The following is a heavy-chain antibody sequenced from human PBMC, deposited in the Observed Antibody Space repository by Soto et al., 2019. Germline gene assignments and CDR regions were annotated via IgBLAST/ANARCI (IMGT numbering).Heavy chain of an antibody. J-gene: IGHJ4*02. Sequence: EVQLVESGGGLVQPGGSLRLSCTASGFTFSTYSMNWVRQAPGKGLEWVSYISSSSSVIYSADSVKGRFTISRDNAKNSLYLQMNSLRDEDTAVYYCARNWLSSSWFAFFDYWGQGTLVTVSS. CDR3: ARNWLSSSWFAFFDY. V-gene: IGHV3-48*02. D-gene: IGHD6-13*01. CDR2: ISSSSSVI. CDR1: GFTFSTYS.